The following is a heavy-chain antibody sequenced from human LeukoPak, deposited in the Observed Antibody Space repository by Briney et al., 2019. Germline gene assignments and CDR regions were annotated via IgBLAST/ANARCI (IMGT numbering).Heavy chain of an antibody. CDR3: ARDKGPTVTGWFGP. Sequence: PGRSLRLSCAASGFTFSSYAMHWVRQAPGKGLEWVAVISYDGSNKYYADSVKGRFTISRDDSKNTLYLQMNSLRAEDTAVYYCARDKGPTVTGWFGPWGQGTLVTVSS. D-gene: IGHD4-17*01. J-gene: IGHJ5*02. CDR1: GFTFSSYA. V-gene: IGHV3-30*01. CDR2: ISYDGSNK.